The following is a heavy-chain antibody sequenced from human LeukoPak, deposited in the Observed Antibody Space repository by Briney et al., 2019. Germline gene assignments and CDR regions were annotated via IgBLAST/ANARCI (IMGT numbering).Heavy chain of an antibody. CDR2: INPNSGGT. CDR1: GYTFTGYY. V-gene: IGHV1-2*06. Sequence: ASVKVSCKAAGYTFTGYYMFWVRQAPGQGLEWMGRINPNSGGTNYAQKFQGRVTMTRDTSISTAYMELSRLRSDDTAVYYCARIWGKRITMVRGAPIDYWGQGTLVTVSS. D-gene: IGHD3-10*01. J-gene: IGHJ4*02. CDR3: ARIWGKRITMVRGAPIDY.